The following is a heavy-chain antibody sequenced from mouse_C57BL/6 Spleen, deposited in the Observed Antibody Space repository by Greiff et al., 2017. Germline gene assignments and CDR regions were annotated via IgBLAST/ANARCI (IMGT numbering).Heavy chain of an antibody. V-gene: IGHV5-17*01. CDR3: ARGDYGSSSWFAY. J-gene: IGHJ3*01. D-gene: IGHD1-1*01. CDR1: GFTFSDYG. CDR2: ISSGSSTI. Sequence: EVKLQESGGGLVKPGGSLKLSCAASGFTFSDYGMHWVRQAPEKGLEWVAYISSGSSTIYYADTVKGRFTISSDNAKNTLFLQMTSLRSEDTAMYYCARGDYGSSSWFAYWGQGTLVTVSA.